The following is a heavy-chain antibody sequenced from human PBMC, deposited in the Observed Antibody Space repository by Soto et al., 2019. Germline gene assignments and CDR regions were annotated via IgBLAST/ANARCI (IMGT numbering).Heavy chain of an antibody. CDR1: GGSISSYY. J-gene: IGHJ4*02. D-gene: IGHD5-18*01. V-gene: IGHV4-59*01. Sequence: PSETLSLTCTVSGGSISSYYWSWIRQPPGKGLEWIGYIYYTGSTNYNPSLKSRVTISVDTSKNQFSLKLSSVTAADTAVYYCARAIGAMVDYFDYWGQGTLVTVSS. CDR3: ARAIGAMVDYFDY. CDR2: IYYTGST.